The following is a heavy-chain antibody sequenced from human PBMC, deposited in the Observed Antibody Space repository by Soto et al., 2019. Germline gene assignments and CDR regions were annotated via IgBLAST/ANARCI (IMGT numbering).Heavy chain of an antibody. CDR2: IWYDGSYK. CDR1: GFTFRSYG. Sequence: QVQLVESGGGVVQPGRSPRLSCAASGFTFRSYGMHWVRQAPGKGLEWVAVIWYDGSYKYYADSVKGRFTISRDNSKNTLYLQMNSLRAEDTAVYYCARDRATVTTYPDYWGQGTLVTVSS. CDR3: ARDRATVTTYPDY. D-gene: IGHD4-17*01. J-gene: IGHJ4*02. V-gene: IGHV3-33*01.